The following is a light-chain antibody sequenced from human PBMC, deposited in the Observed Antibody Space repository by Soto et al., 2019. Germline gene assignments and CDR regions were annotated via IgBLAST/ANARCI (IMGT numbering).Light chain of an antibody. CDR1: QDISSW. J-gene: IGKJ4*01. CDR2: DAS. Sequence: DIQRTQAPSSLSASVGDRGTITCQASQDISSWLAWYQQKPGRAPRLLIYDASKLEPGVPSRLSGSGSGAEYTLTISSLQPEDFATYYCQHYSSYPLTFGGGTKVDIK. V-gene: IGKV1-5*01. CDR3: QHYSSYPLT.